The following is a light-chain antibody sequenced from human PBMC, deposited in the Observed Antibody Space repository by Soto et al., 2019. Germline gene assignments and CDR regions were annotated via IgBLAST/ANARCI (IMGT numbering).Light chain of an antibody. CDR3: HQYHSLPWT. CDR2: GAS. J-gene: IGKJ1*01. V-gene: IGKV3-20*01. CDR1: QSVVSSH. Sequence: EIVLTQSPGTLSLSPGERAALSCRASQSVVSSHLAWFQQRPGQAPRLLIYGASTGATGIPDRISGSGSGTDFTLTVSRLEPEDFAVYYCHQYHSLPWTFGQGTKVDIK.